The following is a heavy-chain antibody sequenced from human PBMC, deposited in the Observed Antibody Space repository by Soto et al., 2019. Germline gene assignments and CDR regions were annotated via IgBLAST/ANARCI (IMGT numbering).Heavy chain of an antibody. CDR1: GFPFSTYA. CDR3: AKGRGYSYGYSDY. D-gene: IGHD5-18*01. J-gene: IGHJ4*02. CDR2: ISGGGDST. Sequence: GGSLRLSCAASGFPFSTYAMTWVRQAPGKGLEWVSAISGGGDSTYYADSVKGRFTISRDNSKNTLYLQMSSLRADDTAVYYCAKGRGYSYGYSDYWGQGTLVTVSS. V-gene: IGHV3-23*01.